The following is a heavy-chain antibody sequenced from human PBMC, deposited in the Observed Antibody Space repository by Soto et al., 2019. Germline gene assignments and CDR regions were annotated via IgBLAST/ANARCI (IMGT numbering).Heavy chain of an antibody. CDR1: CYTFTGYY. Sequence: GASVKVSCMASCYTFTGYYMHWVRQAPSQGLEWMGWINPNSGGTNYAQKFQGRVTMTRDTSISTAYMELSRLRSDDTAVYYCARAGTGTPGYYYGMDVWGQGNTVTVSS. CDR3: ARAGTGTPGYYYGMDV. J-gene: IGHJ6*02. V-gene: IGHV1-2*02. CDR2: INPNSGGT. D-gene: IGHD1-1*01.